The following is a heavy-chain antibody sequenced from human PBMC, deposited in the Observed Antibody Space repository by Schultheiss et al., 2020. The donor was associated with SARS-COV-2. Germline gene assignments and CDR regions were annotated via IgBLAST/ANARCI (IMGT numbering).Heavy chain of an antibody. Sequence: SETLSLTCAVYGGSFSGYYWSWIRQPPGKGLEWIGSIHHYGNTYYNPSLKSRVTMSVDTSKNQFSLKVSSVTAADTAVYYCASWDYDSSGYWGQGTLVTVSS. D-gene: IGHD3-22*01. CDR1: GGSFSGYY. J-gene: IGHJ4*02. CDR3: ASWDYDSSGY. CDR2: IHHYGNT. V-gene: IGHV4-34*01.